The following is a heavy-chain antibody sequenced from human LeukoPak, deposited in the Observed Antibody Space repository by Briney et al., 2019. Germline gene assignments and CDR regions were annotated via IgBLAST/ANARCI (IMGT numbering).Heavy chain of an antibody. J-gene: IGHJ4*02. CDR2: IIPIFGTA. CDR1: GYTFTSYG. V-gene: IGHV1-69*13. Sequence: ASVKVSCKASGYTFTSYGISWVRQAPGQGLEWMGGIIPIFGTANYAQKFQGRVSITADESTSTTYMELSSLRSEDTAVYYCARAGIAAAGTLDYWGQGTLVTVSS. D-gene: IGHD6-13*01. CDR3: ARAGIAAAGTLDY.